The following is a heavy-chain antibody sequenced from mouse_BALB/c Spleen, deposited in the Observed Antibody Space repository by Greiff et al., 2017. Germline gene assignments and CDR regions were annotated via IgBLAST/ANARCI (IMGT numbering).Heavy chain of an antibody. Sequence: QVQLQQSGPELVKPGASVRISCKASGYTFTSYYIHWVKQRPGQGLEWIGWIYPGNVNTKYNEKFKGKATLTADKSSSTAYMQLSSPTSEDSAVYFCARSLLRLSYAMDYWGQGTSVTVSS. CDR3: ARSLLRLSYAMDY. J-gene: IGHJ4*01. D-gene: IGHD1-2*01. CDR1: GYTFTSYY. V-gene: IGHV1S56*01. CDR2: IYPGNVNT.